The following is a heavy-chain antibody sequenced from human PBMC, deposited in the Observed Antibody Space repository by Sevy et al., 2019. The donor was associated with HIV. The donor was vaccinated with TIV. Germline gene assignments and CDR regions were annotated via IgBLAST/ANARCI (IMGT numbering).Heavy chain of an antibody. CDR1: GFTFSSYS. D-gene: IGHD6-13*01. V-gene: IGHV3-21*01. CDR2: ISSSSSYI. Sequence: GGSLRLSCAASGFTFSSYSMNWVRQAPGKGLEWVSSISSSSSYIYYADSVKGRFTISRDNAKNSLYLQMNSLTAEDTAVYYCARELAAAGTGYWGQGTLVTVSS. J-gene: IGHJ4*02. CDR3: ARELAAAGTGY.